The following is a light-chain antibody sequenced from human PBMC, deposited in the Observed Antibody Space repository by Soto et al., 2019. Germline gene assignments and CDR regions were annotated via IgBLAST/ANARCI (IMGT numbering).Light chain of an antibody. CDR1: QGISNY. Sequence: DIQMTQSPSSLSASVGDTVTITCRASQGISNYLAWYQQKQGQAPTLLIYAASTFHSGVPSRCSGSGSGTDFTLTISRLRPEDVATYYCQKYSTAPRTFGQGTKVEI. CDR3: QKYSTAPRT. J-gene: IGKJ1*01. V-gene: IGKV1-27*01. CDR2: AAS.